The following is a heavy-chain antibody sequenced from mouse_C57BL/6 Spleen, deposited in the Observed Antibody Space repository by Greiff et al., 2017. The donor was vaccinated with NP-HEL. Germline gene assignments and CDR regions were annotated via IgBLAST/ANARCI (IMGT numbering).Heavy chain of an antibody. J-gene: IGHJ2*01. V-gene: IGHV1-50*01. Sequence: QVQLQQPGAELVKPGASVKLSCKASGYTFTSYWMQWVKQRPGQGLEWIGEIDPSDSYTNYNQKFKGKATLTVDTSSSTAYMQLSSLTSEDSAVYYCARGELLDYWGQGTTLTVSS. CDR2: IDPSDSYT. CDR3: ARGELLDY. CDR1: GYTFTSYW.